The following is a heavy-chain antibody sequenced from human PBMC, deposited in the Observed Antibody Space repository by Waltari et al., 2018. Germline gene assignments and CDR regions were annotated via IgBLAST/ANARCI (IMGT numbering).Heavy chain of an antibody. CDR3: AKDGDYGGNSRYFQH. CDR2: MSGSGGST. D-gene: IGHD4-17*01. J-gene: IGHJ1*01. Sequence: EVQLLESGGGLVQPGGSLRLSCAASGFTFSSYAMSWVRQAPGKGLEWVSAMSGSGGSTYCADSVKGRFTISRDNSKNTLYLQMNSLRAEDTAVYYCAKDGDYGGNSRYFQHWGQGTLVTVSS. CDR1: GFTFSSYA. V-gene: IGHV3-23*01.